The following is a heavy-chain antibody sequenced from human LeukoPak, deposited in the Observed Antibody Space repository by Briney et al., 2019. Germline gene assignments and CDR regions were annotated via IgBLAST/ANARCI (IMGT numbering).Heavy chain of an antibody. Sequence: GGSLRLSCAASGFTFDDYAMHWVRQDPGKGLEWVSGISWNSGSIGYADSVKGRFTISRDNAKNSLYLQMNSLRAEDTALYYCAKGSWGLDYWGQGTLVTVSS. CDR1: GFTFDDYA. J-gene: IGHJ4*02. CDR2: ISWNSGSI. CDR3: AKGSWGLDY. D-gene: IGHD7-27*01. V-gene: IGHV3-9*01.